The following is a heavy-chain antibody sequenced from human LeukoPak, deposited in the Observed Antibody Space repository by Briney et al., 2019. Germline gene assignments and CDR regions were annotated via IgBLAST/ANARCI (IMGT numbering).Heavy chain of an antibody. V-gene: IGHV4-39*07. J-gene: IGHJ6*03. CDR3: TRDGDGPYYYYYYMDV. D-gene: IGHD7-27*01. CDR1: GGSISGNSYY. Sequence: SETLSLTCTVSGGSISGNSYYWGWIRQPPGKGLEWIGSTYDRGSTYYNPSLKSRVTISIDTSKNQFSLKLSSVTAADTAVYYCTRDGDGPYYYYYYMDVWGTGTTVTISS. CDR2: TYDRGST.